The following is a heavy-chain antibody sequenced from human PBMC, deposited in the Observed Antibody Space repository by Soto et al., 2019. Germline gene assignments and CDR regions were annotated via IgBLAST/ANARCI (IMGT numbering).Heavy chain of an antibody. CDR2: INHSGST. D-gene: IGHD5-18*01. CDR1: GVSFSGYY. Sequence: SETLSLTCAVYGVSFSGYYWSWIRQPPGKGLEWIGEINHSGSTNYNPSLKSRVTISVDTSKNQFSLKLSSVTAADTAVYYCARAGGIQLWFALGYGMDVWGRGTTVTVSS. CDR3: ARAGGIQLWFALGYGMDV. J-gene: IGHJ6*02. V-gene: IGHV4-34*01.